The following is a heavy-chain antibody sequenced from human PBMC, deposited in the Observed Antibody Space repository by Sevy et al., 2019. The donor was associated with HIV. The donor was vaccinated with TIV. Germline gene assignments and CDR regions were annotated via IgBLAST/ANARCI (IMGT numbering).Heavy chain of an antibody. CDR1: GFTFSSYA. CDR2: ISGSGGST. J-gene: IGHJ4*02. V-gene: IGHV3-23*01. Sequence: GGSLRLSCAASGFTFSSYAMSWVRQAPGKGLEWDSAISGSGGSTYYADSVKGRFTISRDNSKNTQYLQMNSLRAEDTAVYCCAKDRRIAVADNFDYWGQGTLVTVSS. CDR3: AKDRRIAVADNFDY. D-gene: IGHD6-19*01.